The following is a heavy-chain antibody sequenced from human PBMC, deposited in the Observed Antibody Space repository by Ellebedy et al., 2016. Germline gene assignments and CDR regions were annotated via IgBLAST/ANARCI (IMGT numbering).Heavy chain of an antibody. CDR3: ARSFYASGSYPAFDY. CDR1: GYTLTSYY. V-gene: IGHV1-46*04. CDR2: INPSGGST. Sequence: ASVKVSCKASGYTLTSYYIHWVRQAPGQGLEWMGIINPSGGSTNYAQKLQGRVTMTRDTSTSTVYMGLSSLRSEDTAVYYCARSFYASGSYPAFDYWGQGTLVTASS. J-gene: IGHJ4*02. D-gene: IGHD3-10*01.